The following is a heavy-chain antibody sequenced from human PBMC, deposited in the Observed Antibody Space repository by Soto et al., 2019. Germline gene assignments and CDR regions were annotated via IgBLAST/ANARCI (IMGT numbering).Heavy chain of an antibody. CDR3: ARVFGVWFGEFYGMDV. Sequence: QVQLVQSGAEVKKPGSSVKVSCKASGGTFSSYAISWVRQAPGQGLEWMGGIIPIFGTANYAQKFQGRVTITADESTSTAYMELSSLRSEDTAGYYCARVFGVWFGEFYGMDVWGQGTTVTVSS. J-gene: IGHJ6*02. CDR1: GGTFSSYA. V-gene: IGHV1-69*12. CDR2: IIPIFGTA. D-gene: IGHD3-10*01.